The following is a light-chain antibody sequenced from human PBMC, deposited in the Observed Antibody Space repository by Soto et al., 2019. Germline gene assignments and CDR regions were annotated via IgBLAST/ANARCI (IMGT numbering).Light chain of an antibody. CDR3: QSYDNSLSGWV. Sequence: QSVLTQPPSVSGAPGQRVTISCTGSSSNIGASYGVHWYQQFPGTAPKLLIYSNTNRPSGVPDRFSGSKSGTSASLAITGLQAEDEADYYCQSYDNSLSGWVFGGGTKLTVL. CDR1: SSNIGASYG. CDR2: SNT. V-gene: IGLV1-40*01. J-gene: IGLJ3*02.